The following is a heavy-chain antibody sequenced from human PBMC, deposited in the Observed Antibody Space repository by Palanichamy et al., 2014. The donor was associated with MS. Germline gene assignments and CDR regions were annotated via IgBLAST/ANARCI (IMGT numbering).Heavy chain of an antibody. J-gene: IGHJ4*02. CDR1: RFTFSSYA. CDR2: ISYDGSNK. V-gene: IGHV3-30-3*01. CDR3: ARDTKQVYGYSSSWTHFFDY. Sequence: AESGGGVVQPGGSLRLSCAASRFTFSSYAMHWVRQAPGKGLEWVAFISYDGSNKYYADSVKGRFTISRDNSKNTLYLQMNSLRAEDTAVYYCARDTKQVYGYSSSWTHFFDYWGQGTLVTVSS. D-gene: IGHD6-13*01.